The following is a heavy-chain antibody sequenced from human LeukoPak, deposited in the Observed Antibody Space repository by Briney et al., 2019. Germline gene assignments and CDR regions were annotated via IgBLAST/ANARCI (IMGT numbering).Heavy chain of an antibody. J-gene: IGHJ3*02. Sequence: GGSLRLSCAVSGFTFSSYSMNWVRQAPGKGLEWVSCISHNNRTIHYADSVKGRFTISRDNAKNSLFLLLNSLRAEDTAVYYCARVQGANPVNGDIWGQGTMVTVSS. CDR3: ARVQGANPVNGDI. CDR1: GFTFSSYS. V-gene: IGHV3-48*01. CDR2: ISHNNRTI. D-gene: IGHD2-8*01.